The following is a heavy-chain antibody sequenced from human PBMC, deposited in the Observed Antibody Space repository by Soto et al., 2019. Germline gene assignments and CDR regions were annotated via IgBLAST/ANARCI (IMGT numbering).Heavy chain of an antibody. CDR2: ISAYNGNT. Sequence: QVQLVQSGAEVKKPGASVKVSCKASGYTFTSYHITWVRQAPGQGLEWMGWISAYNGNTNYAQKLQSRVNMTTDTPTSTDYMELRSLRSDDTAVYYCARDSPPPREWGQGTLVTVSS. CDR1: GYTFTSYH. CDR3: ARDSPPPRE. J-gene: IGHJ4*02. V-gene: IGHV1-18*01.